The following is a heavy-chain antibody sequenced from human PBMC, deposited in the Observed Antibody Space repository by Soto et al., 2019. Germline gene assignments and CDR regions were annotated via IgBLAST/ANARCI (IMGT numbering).Heavy chain of an antibody. CDR1: GHTFSDCY. D-gene: IGHD3-10*01. V-gene: IGHV3-11*01. J-gene: IGHJ6*02. CDR3: ARVRFGEWGYAMDV. CDR2: ISSSGSSI. Sequence: QVQLVESGGGLVKPGGSLRLSCAASGHTFSDCYMNWIRQAPGKGLEWVSYISSSGSSINYAGSVKGRFTISRDNAKNSLYRQMNSLRAEDTAMYYCARVRFGEWGYAMDVWGQGTTVTVSS.